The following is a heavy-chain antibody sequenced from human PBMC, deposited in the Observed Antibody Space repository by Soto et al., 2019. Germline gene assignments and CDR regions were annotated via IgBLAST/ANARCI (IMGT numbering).Heavy chain of an antibody. D-gene: IGHD4-17*01. Sequence: ASVKVSCKASGGTFSSYAISRVRQAPGQGLEWMGGIIPIFGTANYAQKFQGRVTITADESTSTAYMELSRLRSEFTAFYYCGILYGDYMRVDAFDIWGQGTRVTVSS. J-gene: IGHJ3*02. CDR1: GGTFSSYA. V-gene: IGHV1-69*13. CDR3: GILYGDYMRVDAFDI. CDR2: IIPIFGTA.